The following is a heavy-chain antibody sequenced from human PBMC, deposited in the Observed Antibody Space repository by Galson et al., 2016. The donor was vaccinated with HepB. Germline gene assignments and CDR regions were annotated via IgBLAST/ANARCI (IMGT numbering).Heavy chain of an antibody. Sequence: SLRLSCAASGFTFDDYAMHWVRQAPGKGLEWVSGTSWNSGSIGYTDSVKGRFTISRDNDKNSLHLQMSILRAEDTALYYCARGRGSNWRDAFDIWGQGTMVTVSS. CDR3: ARGRGSNWRDAFDI. D-gene: IGHD6-13*01. J-gene: IGHJ3*02. V-gene: IGHV3-9*01. CDR1: GFTFDDYA. CDR2: TSWNSGSI.